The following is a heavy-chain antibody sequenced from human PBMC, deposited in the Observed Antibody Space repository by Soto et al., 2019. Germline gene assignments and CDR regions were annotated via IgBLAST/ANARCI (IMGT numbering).Heavy chain of an antibody. CDR2: IYYSGST. Sequence: EPLSLTCIVSGASISSSSYDWGWIRQPPGKGLEWIGSIYYSGSTYYNPSLKSRVTISVDTSKNQFSLKLSSVTAADTAVFYCARHRARNWFDPWGQGTLVTVSS. CDR3: ARHRARNWFDP. V-gene: IGHV4-39*01. D-gene: IGHD6-6*01. CDR1: GASISSSSYD. J-gene: IGHJ5*02.